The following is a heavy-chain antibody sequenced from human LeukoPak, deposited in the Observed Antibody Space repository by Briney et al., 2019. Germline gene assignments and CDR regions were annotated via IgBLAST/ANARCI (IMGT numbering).Heavy chain of an antibody. D-gene: IGHD3-10*01. Sequence: GGSLRLSCAASGFTFSSYWMHWVRQASGKGLVWVSRIDSDGTSTRYEDSVKGRFTVSRDNAKNTLYLQMNSLRGEDTAVYYCARGLDGSGSYYDSPLDYWGQGNLVTVSS. V-gene: IGHV3-74*01. J-gene: IGHJ4*02. CDR2: IDSDGTST. CDR3: ARGLDGSGSYYDSPLDY. CDR1: GFTFSSYW.